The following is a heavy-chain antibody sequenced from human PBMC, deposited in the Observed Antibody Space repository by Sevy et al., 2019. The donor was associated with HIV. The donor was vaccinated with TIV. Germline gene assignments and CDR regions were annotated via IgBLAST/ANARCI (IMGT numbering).Heavy chain of an antibody. J-gene: IGHJ4*02. CDR2: IYTSGST. Sequence: SETLSLTCTVSGGSISSYYWRWIRQPAGKGLEWIGRIYTSGSTNYNPSLKSPDTMSVDTSNNQFSLRLSSVTAADTAVYYCASGYYDSSGYFSQFDYWGQGILVTVSS. D-gene: IGHD3-22*01. V-gene: IGHV4-4*07. CDR1: GGSISSYY. CDR3: ASGYYDSSGYFSQFDY.